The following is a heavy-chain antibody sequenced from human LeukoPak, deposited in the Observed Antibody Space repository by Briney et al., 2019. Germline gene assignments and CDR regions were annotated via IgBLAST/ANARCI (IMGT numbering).Heavy chain of an antibody. J-gene: IGHJ4*02. D-gene: IGHD3-22*01. CDR2: INHSGST. V-gene: IGHV4-34*01. CDR3: ARHPYYYDSSGYSGNGY. Sequence: SETLSLTCAVYGGSFSGYYWSWIRQPPGKGLEWIGEINHSGSTNYNPSLKSRVTISVDTSKNQFSLKLSSVTAADTAVYCCARHPYYYDSSGYSGNGYWGQGTLVTVSS. CDR1: GGSFSGYY.